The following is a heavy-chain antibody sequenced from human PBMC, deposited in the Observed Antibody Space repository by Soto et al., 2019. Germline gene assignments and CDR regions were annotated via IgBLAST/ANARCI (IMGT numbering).Heavy chain of an antibody. V-gene: IGHV4-31*03. J-gene: IGHJ4*02. CDR2: IYNSGTT. CDR1: GGSISSAGYA. D-gene: IGHD3-22*01. Sequence: QVQLRESGPGLVKPSQTLSLTCTVSGGSISSAGYAWSWIRHHPGKGLEWIGHIYNSGTTFYNPSLASRLTISLATSKSLFSLKLSSVPAAAAAVYYCASFRESYDSSASSSRSDNWGQGTLVTVSS. CDR3: ASFRESYDSSASSSRSDN.